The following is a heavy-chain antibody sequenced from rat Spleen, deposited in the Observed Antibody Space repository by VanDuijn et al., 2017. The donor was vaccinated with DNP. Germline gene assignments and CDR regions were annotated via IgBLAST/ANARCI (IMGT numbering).Heavy chain of an antibody. V-gene: IGHV5-17*01. CDR2: IIYDGSHT. D-gene: IGHD4-1*01. CDR1: GFSFSDSA. CDR3: TREGTETGYFDY. J-gene: IGHJ2*01. Sequence: EVQLVESGGGLVQPGKSLKLSCAASGFSFSDSAMAWVRQSPKMGLEWVATIIYDGSHTFYRDSVQGRFIISRENAKHSVSLLMTGLRSDDTANYYCTREGTETGYFDYWSQGVVVTVSS.